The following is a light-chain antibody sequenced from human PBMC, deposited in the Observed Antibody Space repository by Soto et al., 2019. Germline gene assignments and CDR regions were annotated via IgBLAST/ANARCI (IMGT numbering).Light chain of an antibody. CDR1: QSVSNN. CDR2: GAS. J-gene: IGKJ1*01. CDR3: RPYSAWPPYT. Sequence: SPTTLSVSPGERATLSCSSSQSVSNNLAWYQQKPGQPPRLLIYGASTRATCIPARFSGSGSWTEFTLTISIVLYAEVAVRYCRPYSAWPPYTFGQRTKVDIK. V-gene: IGKV3-15*01.